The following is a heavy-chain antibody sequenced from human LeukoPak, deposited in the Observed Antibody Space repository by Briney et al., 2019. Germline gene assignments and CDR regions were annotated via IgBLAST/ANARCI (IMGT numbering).Heavy chain of an antibody. Sequence: SETLSLTCTVSDYSISSGYGYYWGRVRQLPGKGLEWIGNIYHSGITYYNHFNSSLKSRVTISIDTSKNQFSLRLTSVTAADTAVYFCATLVSTRYYFDYWGQGTRVTVSS. CDR2: IYHSGIT. CDR3: ATLVSTRYYFDY. D-gene: IGHD5/OR15-5a*01. J-gene: IGHJ4*02. CDR1: DYSISSGYGYY. V-gene: IGHV4-38-2*02.